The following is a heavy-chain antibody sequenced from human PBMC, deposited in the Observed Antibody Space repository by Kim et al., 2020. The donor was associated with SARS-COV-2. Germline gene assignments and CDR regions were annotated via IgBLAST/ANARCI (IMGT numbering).Heavy chain of an antibody. CDR2: IYYSGST. Sequence: SETLSLTCTVSGVSISSYYWSWIRQPPGKGLEWIGYIYYSGSTNYNPSLKSRVTISVDTSKNQFSPKLSSVTAADTAVYYCARVASSIAVAVAFDPWGQGTLVTVSS. V-gene: IGHV4-59*01. D-gene: IGHD6-19*01. J-gene: IGHJ5*02. CDR1: GVSISSYY. CDR3: ARVASSIAVAVAFDP.